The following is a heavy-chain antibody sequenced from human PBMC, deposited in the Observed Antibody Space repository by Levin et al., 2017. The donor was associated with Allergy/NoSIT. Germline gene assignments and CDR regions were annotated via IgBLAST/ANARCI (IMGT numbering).Heavy chain of an antibody. J-gene: IGHJ6*02. V-gene: IGHV4-59*01. Sequence: SCSVSGGSISSYYWSWIRQPPGKGLEWIGHIYYSGSTKYNPSLKSRITISVDTSKNQFSLKLSSVTAADTAVYFCARDRVIPAAANQYYYYGMDVWGQGTTVTVSS. CDR1: GGSISSYY. CDR3: ARDRVIPAAANQYYYYGMDV. CDR2: IYYSGST. D-gene: IGHD6-13*01.